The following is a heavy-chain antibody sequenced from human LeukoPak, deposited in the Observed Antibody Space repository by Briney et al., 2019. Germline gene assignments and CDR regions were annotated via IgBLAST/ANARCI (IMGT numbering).Heavy chain of an antibody. J-gene: IGHJ5*02. V-gene: IGHV4-4*07. Sequence: SETLSLTCTVSGGSISSYYWSWIRQPAGKGLEWIGRIYTSGSTNHNPSLKSRVTISVDTSKNQFSLKLSSVTAADTAVYYCAREGASTSCYKCPYNWFDPWGQGTLVTVSS. CDR1: GGSISSYY. CDR3: AREGASTSCYKCPYNWFDP. D-gene: IGHD2-2*02. CDR2: IYTSGST.